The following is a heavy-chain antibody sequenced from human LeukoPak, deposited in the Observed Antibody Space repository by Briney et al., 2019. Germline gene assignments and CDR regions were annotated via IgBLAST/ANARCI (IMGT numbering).Heavy chain of an antibody. V-gene: IGHV4-61*02. CDR1: GGSISSGSYY. CDR3: ARLRIAAAGYYYYYMDV. D-gene: IGHD6-13*01. Sequence: PSQTLSLTCTVSGGSISSGSYYWSWIRQPAGQGLEWIGRIYTSGSTNYNPSLKSRVTISVDTSKNQFSLKLSSVTAADTAVYYCARLRIAAAGYYYYYMDVWGKGTTVTVSS. CDR2: IYTSGST. J-gene: IGHJ6*03.